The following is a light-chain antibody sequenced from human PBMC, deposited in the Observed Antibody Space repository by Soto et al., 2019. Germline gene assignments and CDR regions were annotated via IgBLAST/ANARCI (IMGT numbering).Light chain of an antibody. CDR1: NRDIGAYNL. V-gene: IGLV2-14*01. Sequence: ALTQPASVSGSLGQSITISCTGSNRDIGAYNLVSWYQQYPDTAPKLIIYEVRNRPSGVSYRFTGSRSGNTASLTISALQADDESTFYCSSYTTTSTLLVGGGTKLTVL. CDR2: EVR. CDR3: SSYTTTSTLL. J-gene: IGLJ2*01.